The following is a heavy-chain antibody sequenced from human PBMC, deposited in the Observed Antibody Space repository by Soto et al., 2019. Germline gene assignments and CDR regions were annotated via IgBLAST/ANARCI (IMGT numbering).Heavy chain of an antibody. CDR2: ISGSGGTT. J-gene: IGHJ5*02. V-gene: IGHV3-23*01. Sequence: GGSLRLSCAASGLTFSSYAMTWVRQAPGKGLEWVSTISGSGGTTYCADSVKGRFTISRDNSKNTLYLQMNSLRAEDTAIYYCAKDVIQLWLLTSWGQGTLVTVSS. D-gene: IGHD5-18*01. CDR3: AKDVIQLWLLTS. CDR1: GLTFSSYA.